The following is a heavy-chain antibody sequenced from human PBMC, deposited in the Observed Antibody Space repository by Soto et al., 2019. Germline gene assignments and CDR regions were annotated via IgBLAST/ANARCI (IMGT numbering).Heavy chain of an antibody. J-gene: IGHJ4*02. CDR2: TYYRSKWFN. CDR1: GGSGSNNRAA. CDR3: ARGDQGFDY. Sequence: SRSRSLTGGVSGGSGSNNRAAWNWIRQSPSRGLEWLGRTYYRSKWFNNYALSVKSRITINPDTSKNQFSLQLNSVTPEDTAVYYCARGDQGFDYWGQGTLVTVSS. V-gene: IGHV6-1*01. D-gene: IGHD3-16*01.